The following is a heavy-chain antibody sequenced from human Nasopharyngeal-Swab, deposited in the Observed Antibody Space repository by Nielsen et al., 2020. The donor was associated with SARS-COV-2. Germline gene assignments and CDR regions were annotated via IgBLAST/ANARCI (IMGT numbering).Heavy chain of an antibody. Sequence: GGSLRLSCAASGFTFSNAWMSWVRQAPGKGLEWVGRIKSKTDGGTTDYAAPVKGRFTISRDYSTNTLYLQMNSLKTEDTAVYYCTPRGVVYCGGDCYSPGAFDIWGQGTMVTVSS. CDR2: IKSKTDGGTT. CDR1: GFTFSNAW. V-gene: IGHV3-15*01. CDR3: TPRGVVYCGGDCYSPGAFDI. J-gene: IGHJ3*02. D-gene: IGHD2-21*02.